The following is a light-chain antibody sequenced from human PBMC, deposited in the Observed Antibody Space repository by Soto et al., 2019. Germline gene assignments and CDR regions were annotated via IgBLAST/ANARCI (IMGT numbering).Light chain of an antibody. J-gene: IGLJ3*02. Sequence: QSALTQPASVSGSPGQSITISCTGTSSDVGGYNYVSWYHQHPGKAPKLMIYEVSNRPSGVSNRFSGSNSGNTASLTISGLQDEDEADYYCSSYTSSSTRVFGGGTKLTVL. CDR1: SSDVGGYNY. CDR2: EVS. V-gene: IGLV2-14*01. CDR3: SSYTSSSTRV.